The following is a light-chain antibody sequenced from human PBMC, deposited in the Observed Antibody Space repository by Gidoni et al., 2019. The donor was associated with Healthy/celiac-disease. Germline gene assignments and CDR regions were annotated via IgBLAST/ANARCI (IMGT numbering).Light chain of an antibody. CDR1: NIGSKS. V-gene: IGLV3-21*04. J-gene: IGLJ3*02. CDR2: YDS. CDR3: QVWDSSSDHGV. Sequence: SYVLTQPPSVSVAPGKTARITCGGNNIGSKSVHWYQQQPGQAPVLVIYYDSDRPSGIPERFSGSNSGNTATLTISRVEAGDEADYYCQVWDSSSDHGVFGGGTKLTVL.